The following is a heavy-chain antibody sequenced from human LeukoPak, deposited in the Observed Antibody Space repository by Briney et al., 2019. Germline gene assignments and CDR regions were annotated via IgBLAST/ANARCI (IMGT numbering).Heavy chain of an antibody. V-gene: IGHV3-21*01. CDR2: ISSSSSYI. CDR3: ARDPAVVVVPANEAWFDP. Sequence: GGSLRLSCAASGFTFSSYSMNWVRQAPGMGLEWVSSISSSSSYIYYADSVKGRFTISRDNAKNSLYLQMNSLRAEDTAVYYCARDPAVVVVPANEAWFDPWGQGTLVTVSS. J-gene: IGHJ5*02. CDR1: GFTFSSYS. D-gene: IGHD2-2*01.